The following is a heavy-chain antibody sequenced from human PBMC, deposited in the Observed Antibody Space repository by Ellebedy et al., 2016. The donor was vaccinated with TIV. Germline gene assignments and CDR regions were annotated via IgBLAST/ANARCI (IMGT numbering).Heavy chain of an antibody. V-gene: IGHV3-11*06. J-gene: IGHJ6*02. CDR2: VTTGSAYM. D-gene: IGHD3-3*02. CDR1: GFSFSDYY. CDR3: ARGGIDLYYYGLDV. Sequence: GGSLRLSCAASGFSFSDYYMNWIRQAPGKGLEWVADVTTGSAYMHYADSVKGRFTISRDDVTNSLFLQMNGLSAEDTAVYYCARGGIDLYYYGLDVWGQGTPVTVSS.